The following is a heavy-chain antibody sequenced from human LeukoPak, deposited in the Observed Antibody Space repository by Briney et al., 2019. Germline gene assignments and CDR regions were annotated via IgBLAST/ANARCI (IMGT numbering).Heavy chain of an antibody. Sequence: SETLSLTCTVSGGSISSYYWSWIRQPPGKGLEWIGYIYYSGSTNYNPSLKSRVTISVDTSKNQFSLKLSSVTAADTAVYYCARGLAARPGPFFDYWGQGTLVTVSS. CDR1: GGSISSYY. V-gene: IGHV4-59*01. D-gene: IGHD6-6*01. J-gene: IGHJ4*02. CDR3: ARGLAARPGPFFDY. CDR2: IYYSGST.